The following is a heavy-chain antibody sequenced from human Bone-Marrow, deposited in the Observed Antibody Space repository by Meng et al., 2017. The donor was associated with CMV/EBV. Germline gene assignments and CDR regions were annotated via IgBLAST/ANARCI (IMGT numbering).Heavy chain of an antibody. J-gene: IGHJ6*02. CDR3: ARYCSGGSCYSHLYGMDV. CDR1: GYPISSGYY. D-gene: IGHD2-15*01. CDR2: IYHSGST. Sequence: GSLRLSCTVSGYPISSGYYWGWIRQPPGKGLEWIGSIYHSGSTYYNPSLKSRVTISVDTSKNQFSLKLSSVTAADTAVYYCARYCSGGSCYSHLYGMDVWGQGTTVTVSS. V-gene: IGHV4-38-2*02.